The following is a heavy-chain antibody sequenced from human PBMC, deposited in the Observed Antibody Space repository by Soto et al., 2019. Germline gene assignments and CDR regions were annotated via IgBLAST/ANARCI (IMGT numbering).Heavy chain of an antibody. Sequence: PGGSLRLSCAASGFTFSSYAMSWVRQAPGKGLEWVSAISGSGGSTYYADSVKGRFAISRDNSKNTLYLQMNSLRAEDTAVYYCAKDFEIQLWLIPNGNFDYWGQGTLVTVSS. CDR3: AKDFEIQLWLIPNGNFDY. D-gene: IGHD5-18*01. CDR2: ISGSGGST. CDR1: GFTFSSYA. J-gene: IGHJ4*02. V-gene: IGHV3-23*01.